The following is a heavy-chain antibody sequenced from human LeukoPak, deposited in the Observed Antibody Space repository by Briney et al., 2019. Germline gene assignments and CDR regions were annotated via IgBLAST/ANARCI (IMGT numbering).Heavy chain of an antibody. Sequence: GGSLRLSCAAYGFDFSSNWMHWVRHAPGRGLVWVSRIKGDGISTNYADSVKGRFTISRDIAKNTLYLQMNSLRAEDTGVYYCAKDHYWSIDYWGRGTLVTVSS. CDR1: GFDFSSNW. CDR3: AKDHYWSIDY. D-gene: IGHD3-3*01. V-gene: IGHV3-74*01. J-gene: IGHJ4*02. CDR2: IKGDGIST.